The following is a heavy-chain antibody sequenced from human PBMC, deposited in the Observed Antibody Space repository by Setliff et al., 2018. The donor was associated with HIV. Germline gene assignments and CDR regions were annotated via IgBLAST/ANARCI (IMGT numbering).Heavy chain of an antibody. J-gene: IGHJ4*02. Sequence: GGSLRLSCTTSGFTFGDYAVSWVRQAPGKGLEWVGFIGSTAYGGPPEYAASVKGRFTISRDNSKSIAYLQMDSLKTEDTAVYFCTKGARAPDYWGQGSLVTVSS. CDR2: IGSTAYGGPP. CDR1: GFTFGDYA. CDR3: TKGARAPDY. V-gene: IGHV3-49*04.